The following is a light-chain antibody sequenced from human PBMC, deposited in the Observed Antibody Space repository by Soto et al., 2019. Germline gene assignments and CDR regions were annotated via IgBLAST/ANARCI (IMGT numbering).Light chain of an antibody. CDR2: GAS. V-gene: IGKV3-20*01. CDR3: QQYDSSPWT. CDR1: QTIGSNF. Sequence: EIVLTQSPGTLSLSPGEIASRSCSASQTIGSNFLAWYQQKPGQAPRLLIYGASSRATGSPDRFSGSGSGTDFTLTISRLEPEDFAMYYCQQYDSSPWTFGQGTKVDIK. J-gene: IGKJ1*01.